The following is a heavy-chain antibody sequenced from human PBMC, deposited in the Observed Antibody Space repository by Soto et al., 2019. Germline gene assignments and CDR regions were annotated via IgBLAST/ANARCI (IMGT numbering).Heavy chain of an antibody. CDR3: ARAPRRVWWLPYFDY. CDR2: IWYDGSNK. Sequence: PGGSLRLSCAASGFTFSSYGMHWVRQAPGKGLEWVAVIWYDGSNKYYADSVKGRFTISRDNSKNTLYLQMNSLRAEDTAVYYCARAPRRVWWLPYFDYWGQGTLVTVSS. D-gene: IGHD5-12*01. V-gene: IGHV3-33*01. CDR1: GFTFSSYG. J-gene: IGHJ4*02.